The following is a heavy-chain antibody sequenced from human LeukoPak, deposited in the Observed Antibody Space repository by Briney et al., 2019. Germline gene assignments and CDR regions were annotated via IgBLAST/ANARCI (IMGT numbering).Heavy chain of an antibody. CDR2: INSDGSST. Sequence: GGSLRLSCAASGFTFSSYWMHWVRQAPGKGLVWVSRINSDGSSTYYADSVKGRFTISRDNSKNTLYLQMNSLRAEDTAVYYCAKVSNPPSYYYDSSGYFDYWGQGTLVTVSS. CDR3: AKVSNPPSYYYDSSGYFDY. CDR1: GFTFSSYW. J-gene: IGHJ4*02. D-gene: IGHD3-22*01. V-gene: IGHV3-74*01.